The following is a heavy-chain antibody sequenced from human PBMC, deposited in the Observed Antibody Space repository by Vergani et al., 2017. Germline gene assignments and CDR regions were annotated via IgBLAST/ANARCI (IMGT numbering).Heavy chain of an antibody. CDR2: INHSGST. V-gene: IGHV4-34*01. CDR1: GGSFSGYY. D-gene: IGHD3-10*01. J-gene: IGHJ4*02. CDR3: ARINSTGWFGELLHFDY. Sequence: QVQLQQWGAGLLKPSETLSLTCAVYGGSFSGYYWSWIRQPPGKGLEWIGEINHSGSTNYNPSLKSRVTISVDTSKNQFSLKLSSVTAADTAVYYCARINSTGWFGELLHFDYWGQGTLVTVSS.